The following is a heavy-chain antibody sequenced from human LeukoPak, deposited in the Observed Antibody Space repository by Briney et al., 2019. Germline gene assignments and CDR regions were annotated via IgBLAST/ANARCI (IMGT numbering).Heavy chain of an antibody. CDR1: GGSISSYY. CDR3: ARELEVGATQSGYFQH. J-gene: IGHJ1*01. Sequence: SETLSLTCTVSGGSISSYYWSWIRQPPGKGLEWIGYIYYSGSTNYNPSLKSRVTISVDTSKNQFSLKLSSVTAADTAVYYCARELEVGATQSGYFQHWGQGTLVTVSS. CDR2: IYYSGST. V-gene: IGHV4-59*01. D-gene: IGHD1-26*01.